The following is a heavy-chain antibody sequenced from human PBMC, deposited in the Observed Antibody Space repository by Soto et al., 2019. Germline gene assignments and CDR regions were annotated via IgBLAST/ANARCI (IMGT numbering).Heavy chain of an antibody. D-gene: IGHD1-26*01. CDR3: ARGHEGDGGWGMDV. Sequence: QVQLQESGPGLVKPSGTLSLTCAVSGGSISSRTWWTWVRQPPGNGLEWIGDIFHSGTTNYNPSLNSRLTISVDKSKNQFSLTLSSVTAADTAVYYCARGHEGDGGWGMDVWGQGTTVTVSS. J-gene: IGHJ6*02. CDR1: GGSISSRTW. V-gene: IGHV4-4*02. CDR2: IFHSGTT.